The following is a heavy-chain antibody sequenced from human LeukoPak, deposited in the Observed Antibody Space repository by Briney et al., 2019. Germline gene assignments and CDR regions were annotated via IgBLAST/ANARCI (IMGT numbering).Heavy chain of an antibody. D-gene: IGHD3-3*01. Sequence: SSVKVSCKASGGTFSSYAISWVRQAPGQGLEWMGRIIPIFGTANYAQKFQGRVTITTDESTSTAYMELSSLRSEDTAVYYCARDAPDFWSGFDAFDIWGQGTMVTVSS. J-gene: IGHJ3*02. CDR3: ARDAPDFWSGFDAFDI. V-gene: IGHV1-69*05. CDR1: GGTFSSYA. CDR2: IIPIFGTA.